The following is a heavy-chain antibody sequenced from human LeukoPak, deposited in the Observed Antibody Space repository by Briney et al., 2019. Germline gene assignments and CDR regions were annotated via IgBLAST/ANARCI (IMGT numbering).Heavy chain of an antibody. CDR2: IIPIFGTA. CDR1: GGTFSSYA. Sequence: SVKVSCKASGGTFSSYAISWVRQAPGQGLERMGGIIPIFGTANYAQKFQGRVTITADESTSTAYMELSSLRSEDTAVYYCARSLDDSSEGAFDIWGQGTMVTVSS. V-gene: IGHV1-69*13. J-gene: IGHJ3*02. CDR3: ARSLDDSSEGAFDI. D-gene: IGHD3-22*01.